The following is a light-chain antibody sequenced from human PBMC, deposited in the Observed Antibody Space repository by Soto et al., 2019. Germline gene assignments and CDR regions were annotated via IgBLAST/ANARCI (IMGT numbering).Light chain of an antibody. CDR3: QQYNDWPPWT. CDR2: GAS. Sequence: EIVMTQSPATLSLSLGERATLSCRASQSVGSDLAWYQQKPGQAPRLLIYGASTRAAGIPARFSGSWAGTDFTLPISNLHSEDFAVYYCQQYNDWPPWTFGQGTKVEIK. J-gene: IGKJ1*01. CDR1: QSVGSD. V-gene: IGKV3-15*01.